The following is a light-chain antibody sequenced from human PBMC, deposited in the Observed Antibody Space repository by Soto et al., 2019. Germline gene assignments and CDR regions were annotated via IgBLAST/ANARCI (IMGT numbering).Light chain of an antibody. CDR3: QQRSNWPIT. CDR2: GAS. J-gene: IGKJ5*01. CDR1: QSVSSSH. Sequence: EIVLTQSPGTLSLSPGERATLSCRASQSVSSSHLAWYQQKPGQPPRLLIYGASSRATGIPDRFSGSGSETDFTLTISRLEPEDFAVYYCQQRSNWPITFGQGTRLEIK. V-gene: IGKV3D-20*02.